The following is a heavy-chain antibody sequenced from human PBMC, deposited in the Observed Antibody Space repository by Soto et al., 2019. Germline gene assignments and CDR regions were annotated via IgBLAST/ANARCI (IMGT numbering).Heavy chain of an antibody. CDR2: IIPIFGTA. CDR3: ARDRGWGSYGSYYYYYGMDV. D-gene: IGHD5-18*01. CDR1: GGTFSSYA. J-gene: IGHJ6*02. V-gene: IGHV1-69*13. Sequence: ASVKVSCKASGGTFSSYAISWVRQAPGQGLEWMGGIIPIFGTANYAQKFQGRVTITADESTSTAYMELSSLRSEDTAVYYCARDRGWGSYGSYYYYYGMDVWGQGTTVTVSS.